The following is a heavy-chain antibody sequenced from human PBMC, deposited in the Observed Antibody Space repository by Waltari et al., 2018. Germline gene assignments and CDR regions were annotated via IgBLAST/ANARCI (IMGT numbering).Heavy chain of an antibody. Sequence: QLQLQESGPGLVKPSETLSLTCTVSGGSISSSSYYWGWIRQPPGKGLGWIGSIYYSGSTYYNPSLKSRVTISVDTSKNQFSLKLSSVTAADTAVYYCARRGSYYDFWSGNWYFDLWGRGTLVTVSS. J-gene: IGHJ2*01. CDR3: ARRGSYYDFWSGNWYFDL. CDR2: IYYSGST. CDR1: GGSISSSSYY. V-gene: IGHV4-39*07. D-gene: IGHD3-3*01.